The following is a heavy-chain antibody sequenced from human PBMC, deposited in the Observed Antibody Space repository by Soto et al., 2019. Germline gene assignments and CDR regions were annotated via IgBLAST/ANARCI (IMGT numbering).Heavy chain of an antibody. Sequence: SVKVSCKASGYTFTGYYMHWVRQAPGQGLEWMGWINPNSGGTNYAQKFQGWVTMTRDTSISTAYMELSRLRSDDTAVYYCARGGRIAVAGTTDTRNNWFDPWGQGTLVTVSS. J-gene: IGHJ5*02. CDR3: ARGGRIAVAGTTDTRNNWFDP. V-gene: IGHV1-2*04. D-gene: IGHD6-19*01. CDR2: INPNSGGT. CDR1: GYTFTGYY.